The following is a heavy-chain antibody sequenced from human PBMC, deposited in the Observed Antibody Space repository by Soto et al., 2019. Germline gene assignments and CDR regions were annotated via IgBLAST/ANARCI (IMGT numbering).Heavy chain of an antibody. CDR1: GDSVSSNSAA. D-gene: IGHD1-1*01. V-gene: IGHV6-1*01. Sequence: SQTLSLTCVISGDSVSSNSAAWNWIRQSPSRGLEWLGRTYYRSKWYNDYAVSVKSRITINPDTSKNRFSLQLNSVTPEDTAVYYCARDFNWMRENWFDPWGQGTLVIVSS. J-gene: IGHJ5*02. CDR3: ARDFNWMRENWFDP. CDR2: TYYRSKWYN.